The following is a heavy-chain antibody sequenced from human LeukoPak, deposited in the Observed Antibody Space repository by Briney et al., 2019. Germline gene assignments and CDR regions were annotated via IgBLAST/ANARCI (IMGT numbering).Heavy chain of an antibody. J-gene: IGHJ5*02. CDR2: INHSGST. D-gene: IGHD3-16*01. V-gene: IGHV4-34*01. Sequence: PSETLSLTCAVYGGSFSGYYWSWIRQPPGKGLEWIGEINHSGSTNYNPSLKSRVTISVDTSKNQFSLKLSSVTAADTAVYYCARDLAGGRFDLWGQGTLVTVSS. CDR3: ARDLAGGRFDL. CDR1: GGSFSGYY.